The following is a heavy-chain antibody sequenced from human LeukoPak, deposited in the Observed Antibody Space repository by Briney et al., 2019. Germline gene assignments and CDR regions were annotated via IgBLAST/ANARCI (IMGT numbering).Heavy chain of an antibody. CDR3: ACRMFASNWFQP. V-gene: IGHV5-51*01. CDR2: IYPGDSRT. D-gene: IGHD3-10*02. Sequence: GDSLKISCQGSGYSFIDYWIGWVRQMPGKGLEWMAVIYPGDSRTRYNPSFQGQVTISADKSINTAYLEWYSLKASDTALYYCACRMFASNWFQPWGQGTLVTVSS. J-gene: IGHJ5*02. CDR1: GYSFIDYW.